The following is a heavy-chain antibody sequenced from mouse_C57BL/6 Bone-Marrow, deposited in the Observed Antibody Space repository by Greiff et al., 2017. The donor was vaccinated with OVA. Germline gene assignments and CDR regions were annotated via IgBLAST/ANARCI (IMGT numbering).Heavy chain of an antibody. D-gene: IGHD2-3*01. CDR3: ARDGYYYAMDY. J-gene: IGHJ4*01. CDR2: IDPSDSYT. CDR1: GYTFTSYW. V-gene: IGHV1-69*01. Sequence: QVQLQQSGAELVMPGASVTLSCKASGYTFTSYWMHWVKQRPGQGLEWIGEIDPSDSYTNYNQKFKGKSTLTVDKSSSTAYMQLSSLTSEDSAVYYCARDGYYYAMDYWGQGTSVTVSS.